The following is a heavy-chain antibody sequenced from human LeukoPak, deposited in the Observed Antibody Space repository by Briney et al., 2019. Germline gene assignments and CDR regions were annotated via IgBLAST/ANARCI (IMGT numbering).Heavy chain of an antibody. CDR3: ATDRPPLDY. Sequence: GRSLRLSCAASGFTFSDYTMHWVRQAPGKGLEWVAVISYDGSQKYYADSVTGRFTISRDNSRNTLYLQMNDLRPEDTAVYYCATDRPPLDYWGQGTLVTVSS. V-gene: IGHV3-30*04. CDR2: ISYDGSQK. J-gene: IGHJ4*02. CDR1: GFTFSDYT.